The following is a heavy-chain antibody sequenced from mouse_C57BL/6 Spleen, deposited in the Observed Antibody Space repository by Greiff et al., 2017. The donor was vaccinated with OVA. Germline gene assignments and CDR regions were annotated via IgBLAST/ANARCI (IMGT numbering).Heavy chain of an antibody. CDR2: IYPGDGDT. J-gene: IGHJ4*01. CDR3: ARGTPTTVVATGAMDY. V-gene: IGHV1-82*01. CDR1: GYAFSSSW. Sequence: QVQLQQSGPELVKPGASVKISCKASGYAFSSSWMNWVKQRPGKGLEWIGRIYPGDGDTNYNGKFKGKATLTADKSSSTAYMQLSSLTSEDSAVYFCARGTPTTVVATGAMDYWGQETSVTVSS. D-gene: IGHD1-1*01.